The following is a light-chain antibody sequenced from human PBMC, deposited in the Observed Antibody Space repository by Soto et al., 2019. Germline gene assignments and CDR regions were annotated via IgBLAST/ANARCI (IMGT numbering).Light chain of an antibody. V-gene: IGLV2-14*01. J-gene: IGLJ1*01. CDR3: SSYTSSPSYV. CDR1: SSDVGGYNY. Sequence: QSVLTQPASVSGSPGQSITISCTGTSSDVGGYNYVSWYQQHPGKAPKLMIYEVSNRPSGVSNRFSGSKSGNTASLTISGLQAEDEADYYCSSYTSSPSYVFGTGTKV. CDR2: EVS.